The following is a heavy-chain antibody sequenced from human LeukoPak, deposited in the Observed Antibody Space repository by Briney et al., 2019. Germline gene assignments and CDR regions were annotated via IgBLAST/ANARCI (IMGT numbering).Heavy chain of an antibody. V-gene: IGHV4-38-2*02. Sequence: SETLSLTCTVSGYSINSGYYWGWIRQPPGKGLEWIGSIYHSGSTYYNPSLKSRVTISVDTSKNQFSLKLSSVTAADTAVYYCARSDIVAIYYFDYWGQGTLVTVSS. CDR1: GYSINSGYY. J-gene: IGHJ4*02. CDR2: IYHSGST. CDR3: ARSDIVAIYYFDY. D-gene: IGHD5-12*01.